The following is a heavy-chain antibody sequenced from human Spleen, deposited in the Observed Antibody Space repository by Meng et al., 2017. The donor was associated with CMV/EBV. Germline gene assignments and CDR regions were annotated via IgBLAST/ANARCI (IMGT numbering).Heavy chain of an antibody. CDR3: ARGSPMVRGVSTYFDY. D-gene: IGHD3-10*01. CDR1: YTFTNYA. J-gene: IGHJ4*02. V-gene: IGHV1-2*07. Sequence: YTFTNYAIIWVRQAPGQGLEWMGWISPKYGETYYAHKFQDRVTMTRDTSITTTYMELGRLTSDDTAVYYCARGSPMVRGVSTYFDYWGQGALVTVSS. CDR2: ISPKYGET.